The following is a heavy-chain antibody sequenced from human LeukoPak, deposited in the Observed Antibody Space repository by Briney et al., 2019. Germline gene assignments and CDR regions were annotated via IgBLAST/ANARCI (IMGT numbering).Heavy chain of an antibody. Sequence: PGGSLRLSCAASGFTFSSYWMSWVRQAPGKGLEWVANIKQDGSEEYYVDSVKGRFTISRDNAKNSLYLQTNSLRAEDTAVYYGARDYRGSRAPYYFDYGGEGTLVTVSS. D-gene: IGHD1-26*01. CDR1: GFTFSSYW. CDR3: ARDYRGSRAPYYFDY. CDR2: IKQDGSEE. J-gene: IGHJ4*02. V-gene: IGHV3-7*01.